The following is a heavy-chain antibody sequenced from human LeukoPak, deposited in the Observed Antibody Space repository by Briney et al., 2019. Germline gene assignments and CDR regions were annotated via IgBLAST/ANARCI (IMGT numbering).Heavy chain of an antibody. CDR2: IWYDGSNK. CDR1: GFTFSSYG. J-gene: IGHJ5*02. CDR3: ARDTHSGGIRQWFDP. Sequence: PGRSLRLSCAASGFTFSSYGMHWVRQAPGKGLAWVAVIWYDGSNKYYADSVKGRFTISRDNSKNTLYLQMNSLRAEDTAVYYCARDTHSGGIRQWFDPWGQGTLVTVSS. D-gene: IGHD2-15*01. V-gene: IGHV3-33*01.